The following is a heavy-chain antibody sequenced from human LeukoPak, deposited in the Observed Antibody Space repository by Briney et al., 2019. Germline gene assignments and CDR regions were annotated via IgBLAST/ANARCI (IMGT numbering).Heavy chain of an antibody. Sequence: GGSLRLSCAVSGFTFDDYAMHWVRHVPGKGLEWVSGVNWNSDSIGYADSVKGRFTTSRDNAKNSLYLQMNSLRAEDTAFYYCAINGGGDSGYGNFDYWGQGTLVTVSS. V-gene: IGHV3-9*01. CDR3: AINGGGDSGYGNFDY. J-gene: IGHJ4*02. CDR2: VNWNSDSI. D-gene: IGHD5-12*01. CDR1: GFTFDDYA.